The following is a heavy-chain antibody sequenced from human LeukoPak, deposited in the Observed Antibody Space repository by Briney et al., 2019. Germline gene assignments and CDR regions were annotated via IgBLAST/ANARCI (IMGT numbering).Heavy chain of an antibody. V-gene: IGHV4-38-2*01. Sequence: SETLSLTCAVSGYSISSGYYWGWSRQPPGKGLEWIGSIYHIGSTNYIPSLKSRVTISVDTSKNQFSLKLSSGTAADTAVYYCARANGVDFWSGDINNWFDHWGQGTLVTVSS. J-gene: IGHJ5*02. CDR1: GYSISSGYY. CDR2: IYHIGST. D-gene: IGHD3-3*01. CDR3: ARANGVDFWSGDINNWFDH.